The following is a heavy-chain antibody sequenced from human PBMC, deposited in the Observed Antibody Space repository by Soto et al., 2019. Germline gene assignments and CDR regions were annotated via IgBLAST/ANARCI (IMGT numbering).Heavy chain of an antibody. Sequence: SETLSLTCAVSGGSISSGGYRWIWIRQPPGKGLEWIGNIHYNGNTKYNPSLKSRVTMSVDTSKNQFSLKLISVTAADTAKYFCAREGNLGRWLQPLDFWGQGTLVTVSS. J-gene: IGHJ4*02. CDR1: GGSISSGGYR. CDR3: AREGNLGRWLQPLDF. V-gene: IGHV4-61*08. D-gene: IGHD5-12*01. CDR2: IHYNGNT.